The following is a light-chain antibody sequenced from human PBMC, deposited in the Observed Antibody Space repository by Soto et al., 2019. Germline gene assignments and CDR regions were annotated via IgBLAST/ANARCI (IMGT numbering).Light chain of an antibody. V-gene: IGLV1-44*01. CDR1: ISNIGSKT. CDR2: SDD. Sequence: QSVLTQPPSASGTPGQGVTISCSGSISNIGSKTVKWYQQYPATTPHLLIYSDDQRPSGVPHRSSGTKCGTSASLATCGLQAEDEADYYCAAWDNSMSGYVFGTGTKVTVL. J-gene: IGLJ1*01. CDR3: AAWDNSMSGYV.